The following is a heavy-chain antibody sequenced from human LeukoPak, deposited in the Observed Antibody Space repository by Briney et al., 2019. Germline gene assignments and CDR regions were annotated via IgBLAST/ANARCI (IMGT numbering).Heavy chain of an antibody. D-gene: IGHD6-13*01. CDR1: GGSVSSGRFY. Sequence: PSETLSLTCSVSGGSVSSGRFYWTWIRQPPGKGLEWIGYIYYSGSTNYTPSLNSRVSISVDTSKNQFSLTMTSVTAADTAVYYCAREEDSNSWLDFGSWGQGTLVTVSS. J-gene: IGHJ4*02. CDR3: AREEDSNSWLDFGS. CDR2: IYYSGST. V-gene: IGHV4-61*01.